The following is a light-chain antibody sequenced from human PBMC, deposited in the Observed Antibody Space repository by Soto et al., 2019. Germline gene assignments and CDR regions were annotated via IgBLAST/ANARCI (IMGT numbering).Light chain of an antibody. CDR2: DVS. CDR3: CSYTTSNTRQIV. J-gene: IGLJ1*01. CDR1: SSDVGGYNY. Sequence: QSVLTQPASVSGSPGQSSTISCTETSSDVGGYNYVSWYQQHPGKAPKFMIYDVSNRPSGVSNRFSGSKSGNTASLTISGLQAEDEADYYCCSYTTSNTRQIVFGTGTKVTVL. V-gene: IGLV2-14*01.